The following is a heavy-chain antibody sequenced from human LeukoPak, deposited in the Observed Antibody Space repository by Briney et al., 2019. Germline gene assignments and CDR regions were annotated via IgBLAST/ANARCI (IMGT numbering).Heavy chain of an antibody. CDR2: IYTSGST. D-gene: IGHD4-23*01. CDR3: TRDRGDYGGPD. V-gene: IGHV4-4*07. CDR1: GGSFSTYY. Sequence: SETLSLTCTVSGGSFSTYYWSWVRQPAGKGLEWIGRIYTSGSTNYNPSLKSRVTISADTSKNQFSLKLTSVTVADTAVYYCTRDRGDYGGPDWGRGTLVTVSS. J-gene: IGHJ4*02.